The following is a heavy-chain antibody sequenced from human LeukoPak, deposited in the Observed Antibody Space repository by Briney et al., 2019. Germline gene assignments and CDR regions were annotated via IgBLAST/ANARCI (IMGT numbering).Heavy chain of an antibody. CDR3: ASGPRNYDFWSGYRPDDVFDI. J-gene: IGHJ3*02. D-gene: IGHD3-3*01. V-gene: IGHV4-4*09. Sequence: PSETLSLTCTVSGGSISSYYWSWIRQPPGKGLEWIGYIYTSGSTNYNPSLKSRVTISVDTSKNQFSLKLSSVTAADTAVYYCASGPRNYDFWSGYRPDDVFDIWGQRTMVTVSS. CDR2: IYTSGST. CDR1: GGSISSYY.